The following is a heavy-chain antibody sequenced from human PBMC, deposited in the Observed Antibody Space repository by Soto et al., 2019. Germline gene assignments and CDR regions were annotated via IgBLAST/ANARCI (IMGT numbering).Heavy chain of an antibody. CDR1: GYTFTSYY. CDR2: INPSGGST. CDR3: ARGGTYYDILTGYGMDV. V-gene: IGHV1-46*01. D-gene: IGHD3-9*01. J-gene: IGHJ6*02. Sequence: GASVKVSCKASGYTFTSYYMHWVRQAPGQELEWMGIINPSGGSTSYAQKFQGRVTMTRDTSTSTVYMELSSLRSEDTAVYYCARGGTYYDILTGYGMDVWGQGTTVTVSS.